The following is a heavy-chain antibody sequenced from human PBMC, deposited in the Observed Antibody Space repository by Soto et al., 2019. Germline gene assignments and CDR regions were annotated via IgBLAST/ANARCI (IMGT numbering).Heavy chain of an antibody. J-gene: IGHJ4*02. Sequence: EVQLLESGGGLVQPGGSLRLSCAASGFTFSNSAMNWVRQAPGKGLEWVSIIGGGGVSTYYADSVKGRFTISRDNSKNTLYLQMNSLRAEDTAVYYCAKEPGYSGYGYFDYWGQGTLVTVSS. D-gene: IGHD5-12*01. CDR3: AKEPGYSGYGYFDY. CDR1: GFTFSNSA. CDR2: IGGGGVST. V-gene: IGHV3-23*01.